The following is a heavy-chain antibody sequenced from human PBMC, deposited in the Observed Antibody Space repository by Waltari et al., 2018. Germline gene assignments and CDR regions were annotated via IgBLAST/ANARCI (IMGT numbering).Heavy chain of an antibody. J-gene: IGHJ4*02. V-gene: IGHV3-48*04. D-gene: IGHD2-15*01. CDR1: GITFSGYA. Sequence: EVQLLESGGGLVQPGGSLRLSCAASGITFSGYAMSWIRQAPGKGLEWVSYISSSGTTICYADSVKGRFTISRDNAKNSLYLQMNSLRGEDTAVYYCAKEGGWRNDYWGQGTLVTVSS. CDR2: ISSSGTTI. CDR3: AKEGGWRNDY.